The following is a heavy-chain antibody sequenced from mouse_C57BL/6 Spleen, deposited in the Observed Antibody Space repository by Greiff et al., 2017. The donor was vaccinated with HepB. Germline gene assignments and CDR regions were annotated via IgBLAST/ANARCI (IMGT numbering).Heavy chain of an antibody. CDR2: IRNKANGYTT. V-gene: IGHV7-3*01. CDR1: GFTFTDYY. D-gene: IGHD1-1*01. Sequence: EVQGVESGGGLVQPGGSLSLSCAASGFTFTDYYMSWVRQPPGKALEWLGFIRNKANGYTTEYSASVKGRFTISRDNSQSILYLQMNALRAEDSATYYCARYSGYYGSSYNYFDYWGQGTTLTVSS. CDR3: ARYSGYYGSSYNYFDY. J-gene: IGHJ2*01.